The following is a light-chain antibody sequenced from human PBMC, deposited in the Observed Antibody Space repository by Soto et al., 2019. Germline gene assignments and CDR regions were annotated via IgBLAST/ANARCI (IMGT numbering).Light chain of an antibody. CDR2: QDS. CDR3: QAWDSSTGV. J-gene: IGLJ1*01. V-gene: IGLV3-1*01. Sequence: SYELTQPPSVSVSPGQTASITCSGDKLGDKYACWYQQKPGQSPVLVIYQDSKRPSGIPERFPGSNSGNTATLTISGTQAMDEADYYCQAWDSSTGVFGTGTKLTVL. CDR1: KLGDKY.